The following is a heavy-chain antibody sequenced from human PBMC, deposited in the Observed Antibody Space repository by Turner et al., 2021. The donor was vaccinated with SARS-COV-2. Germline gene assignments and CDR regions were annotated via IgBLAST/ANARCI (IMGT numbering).Heavy chain of an antibody. CDR2: IKQDGSEK. CDR1: GCTFSRYW. J-gene: IGHJ4*02. D-gene: IGHD3-3*01. CDR3: ARAEGWAFGVVIPYDY. Sequence: EVQLVESGGGLVQPGGSLRLSCVASGCTFSRYWMSWVRQAPGKGLEWVANIKQDGSEKYYVDSVKGRFTISRDNAKNSLYLQMNSLRAEDTAVYYCARAEGWAFGVVIPYDYWGQGTLVTVSS. V-gene: IGHV3-7*01.